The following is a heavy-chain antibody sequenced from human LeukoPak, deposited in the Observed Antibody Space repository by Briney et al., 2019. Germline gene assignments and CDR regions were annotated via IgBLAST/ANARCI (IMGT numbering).Heavy chain of an antibody. D-gene: IGHD5-24*01. Sequence: NPSETLSLTCAAYGGSFSGYYWSWIRQPPGKVLEWIGEINHSGSTNYNPSLKSRVTISVDTSKNQFSLKLSSVTAADTAVYYCARARPRWLQLRGDAFDIWGQGTMVTVSS. CDR3: ARARPRWLQLRGDAFDI. J-gene: IGHJ3*02. CDR2: INHSGST. CDR1: GGSFSGYY. V-gene: IGHV4-34*01.